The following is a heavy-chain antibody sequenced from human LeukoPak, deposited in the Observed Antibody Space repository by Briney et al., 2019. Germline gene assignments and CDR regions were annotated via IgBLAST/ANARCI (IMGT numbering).Heavy chain of an antibody. CDR3: ARGIYEYYYDSSGSGGCAY. CDR1: GYTFTSYD. J-gene: IGHJ4*02. Sequence: ASVKVSCKASGYTFTSYDINWVRQATGQGLEWMGWMNPNSGNTGYAQKFQGRVTMTRNTSISTAYMELSSLRSEDTAVYYCARGIYEYYYDSSGSGGCAYWGQGTLVTVSS. CDR2: MNPNSGNT. V-gene: IGHV1-8*01. D-gene: IGHD3-22*01.